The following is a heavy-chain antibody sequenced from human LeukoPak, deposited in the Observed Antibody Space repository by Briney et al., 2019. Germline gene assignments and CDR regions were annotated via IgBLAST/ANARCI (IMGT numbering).Heavy chain of an antibody. D-gene: IGHD5-24*01. V-gene: IGHV3-30-3*01. J-gene: IGHJ4*02. CDR3: ARDLDGYNLVDY. CDR1: GFTFSSYA. CDR2: ISYDGSNK. Sequence: GSLRLSCAASGFTFSSYAMHWVRQAPGKGLEWVAVISYDGSNKYYADSVKGRFTISRDNSKNTLYLQMNSLRAEDTAVYYCARDLDGYNLVDYWGQGTLVTVSS.